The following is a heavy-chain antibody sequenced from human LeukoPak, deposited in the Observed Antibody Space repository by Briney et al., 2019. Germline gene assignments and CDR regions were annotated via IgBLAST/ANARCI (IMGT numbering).Heavy chain of an antibody. CDR1: GGSISGSY. V-gene: IGHV4-59*01. Sequence: SETLSLTCTVSGGSISGSYWNWIRQPPGKGLEWIAYMYNSGSTNYNPSLKSRVTISIDTSKNQFSLKLSSLTAADTAIYYCARGIESYGDYGYWGQGILVTVSS. D-gene: IGHD4-17*01. CDR3: ARGIESYGDYGY. J-gene: IGHJ4*02. CDR2: MYNSGST.